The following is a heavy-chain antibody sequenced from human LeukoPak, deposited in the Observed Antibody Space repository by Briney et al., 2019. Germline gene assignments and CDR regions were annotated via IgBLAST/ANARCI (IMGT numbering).Heavy chain of an antibody. CDR3: AREVFCSGGSCYSSYWSDP. J-gene: IGHJ5*02. D-gene: IGHD2-15*01. CDR1: GYSISSGYY. V-gene: IGHV4-38-2*02. Sequence: SETLSLTCTVSGYSISSGYYWGWIRQPPGKGLEWIGSIYHSGGTNYNPSLKSRVTISVDTSKNQFSLKLSSVTAADTAVYYCAREVFCSGGSCYSSYWSDPWGQGTLITVPS. CDR2: IYHSGGT.